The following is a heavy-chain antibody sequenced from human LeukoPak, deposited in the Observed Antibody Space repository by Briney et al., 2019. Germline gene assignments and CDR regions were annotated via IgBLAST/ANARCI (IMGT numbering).Heavy chain of an antibody. CDR1: GGSFSGYY. D-gene: IGHD3-10*01. V-gene: IGHV4-34*01. Sequence: PSETLSLTCAVYGGSFSGYYWSWIHQPPGKGLEWIGEINHSGSTNYNPSLKSRVTISVDTSKNQFSLKLSSVTAADTAVYYCARVTTMVRGVKDVWGKGTTVTVSS. J-gene: IGHJ6*04. CDR2: INHSGST. CDR3: ARVTTMVRGVKDV.